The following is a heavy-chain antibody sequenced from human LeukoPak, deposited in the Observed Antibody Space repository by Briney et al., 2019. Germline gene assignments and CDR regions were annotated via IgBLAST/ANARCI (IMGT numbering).Heavy chain of an antibody. CDR3: RGRIVTTDYTFDV. CDR1: GFTFSSFW. J-gene: IGHJ3*01. V-gene: IGHV3-74*03. D-gene: IGHD1-1*01. Sequence: PGGSLRLSCAASGFTFSSFWMHWVRQAPGKGLMWVSRIKSDGSSTTYADSVKGRFTISRDNAKNTLYLHMSSLRAEDTAVYYCRGRIVTTDYTFDVWGQGTMVTVSS. CDR2: IKSDGSST.